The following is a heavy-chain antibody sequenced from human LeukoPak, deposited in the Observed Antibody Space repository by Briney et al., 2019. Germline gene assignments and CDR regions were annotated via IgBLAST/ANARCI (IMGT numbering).Heavy chain of an antibody. CDR1: GGSIRNDY. V-gene: IGHV4-59*01. J-gene: IGHJ4*02. CDR2: IYYSGST. CDR3: VRVGYSYGPFDY. D-gene: IGHD5-18*01. Sequence: SETLSLTCAVSGGSIRNDYWSWIRQPPGKGLEWIGYIYYSGSTKYNPSLKSRVTISVDTSKNQFSLKLSSVTAADTAVYYCVRVGYSYGPFDYWGQGSLVTVAS.